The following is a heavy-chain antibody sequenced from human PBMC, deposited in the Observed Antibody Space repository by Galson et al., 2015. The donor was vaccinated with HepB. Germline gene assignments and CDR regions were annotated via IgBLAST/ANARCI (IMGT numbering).Heavy chain of an antibody. J-gene: IGHJ4*02. CDR3: ARELIAAEPTGY. CDR1: GFTFSDFY. CDR2: ISSSGSTI. Sequence: SLRLSCAASGFTFSDFYMSWIRQAPGKGLEWVSYISSSGSTIYYADSVKGRFTISRDNAKNSLYLQMNSLRAEDTAVYYCARELIAAEPTGYWGQGTLVTVSS. D-gene: IGHD6-13*01. V-gene: IGHV3-11*01.